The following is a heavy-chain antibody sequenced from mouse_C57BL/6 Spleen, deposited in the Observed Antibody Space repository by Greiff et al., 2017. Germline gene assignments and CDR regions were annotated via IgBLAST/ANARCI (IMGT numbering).Heavy chain of an antibody. CDR3: ARSYSTSWFAY. V-gene: IGHV1-69*01. J-gene: IGHJ3*01. CDR2: IDPSDSYT. D-gene: IGHD2-5*01. CDR1: GYTFTSYW. Sequence: QVQLQQPGAELVMPGASVKLSCKASGYTFTSYWMHWVKQRPGQGLEWIGEIDPSDSYTNYNQKFKGKSTLTVDKSSSTAYMQLSSLTSEDSAVDYCARSYSTSWFAYWGQGTLVTVSA.